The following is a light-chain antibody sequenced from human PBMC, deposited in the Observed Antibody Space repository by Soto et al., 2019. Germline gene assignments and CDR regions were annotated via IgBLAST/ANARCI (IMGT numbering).Light chain of an antibody. CDR3: QQYNSYWT. CDR2: DAS. CDR1: QSISSW. J-gene: IGKJ1*01. V-gene: IGKV1-5*01. Sequence: DIQLTQSPSTLSASVGDRVRITCRASQSISSWLAWYQQKPGKAPKLLIYDASSLESGVPSRFSGSGSGTEFTLTISSLQPDDFATYYCQQYNSYWTLGQGTKVDIK.